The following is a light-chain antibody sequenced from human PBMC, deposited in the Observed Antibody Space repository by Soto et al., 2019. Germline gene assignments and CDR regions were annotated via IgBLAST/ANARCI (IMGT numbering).Light chain of an antibody. V-gene: IGLV3-21*02. CDR2: DDS. J-gene: IGLJ1*01. Sequence: SYELTQPPSVSVAPGQAAWITCGGNNIGSYSVHWYQQRPGQAPLLVVYDDSDRPSGIPERFSGSKSGNTATLTIIRVEARDEADYYCQVWDSRRDRYDFGTGTKVTVL. CDR1: NIGSYS. CDR3: QVWDSRRDRYD.